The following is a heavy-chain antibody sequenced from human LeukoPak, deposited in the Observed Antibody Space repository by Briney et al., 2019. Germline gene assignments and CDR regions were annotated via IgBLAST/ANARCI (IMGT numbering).Heavy chain of an antibody. D-gene: IGHD2-8*01. J-gene: IGHJ6*03. CDR3: ARVMGQYYYYYMDV. CDR1: GYTFTGYY. V-gene: IGHV1-2*06. CDR2: INPSSGGT. Sequence: ASVKVSCKASGYTFTGYYMHWVRQAPGQGLEWMGRINPSSGGTNYAQKFQGRVTMTRDTSISTAYMELSRLRSDDTAVYYCARVMGQYYYYYMDVWGKGTTVTVSS.